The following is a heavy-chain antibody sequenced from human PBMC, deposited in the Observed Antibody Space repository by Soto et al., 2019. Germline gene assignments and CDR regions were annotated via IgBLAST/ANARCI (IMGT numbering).Heavy chain of an antibody. CDR3: ARAPLYYENSGLLDPYYGMDV. D-gene: IGHD3-22*01. J-gene: IGHJ6*02. CDR2: IYYTGST. V-gene: IGHV4-59*01. CDR1: GDSITSYY. Sequence: SETLSLTCSVSGDSITSYYWSWIRQPPGKGLEWIAYIYYTGSTNYNPSLKSRVTLSVDTSKNQFSLKLTSVTAADTAVYYCARAPLYYENSGLLDPYYGMDVWGQGTTVTVSS.